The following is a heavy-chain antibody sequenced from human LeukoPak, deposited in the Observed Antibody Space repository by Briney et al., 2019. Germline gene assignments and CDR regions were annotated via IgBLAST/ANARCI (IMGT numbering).Heavy chain of an antibody. CDR2: IYHSGST. D-gene: IGHD2-2*01. CDR1: GFTFSSYAI. J-gene: IGHJ3*02. CDR3: ARDPSGQYQLRYWGAFDI. V-gene: IGHV4-4*02. Sequence: GSLRLSCAASGFTFSSYAITWVRQPPGKGLEWIGEIYHSGSTNYNPSLKSRVTISVDKSKNQFSLKLSSVTAADTAVYYCARDPSGQYQLRYWGAFDIWGQGTMVTVSS.